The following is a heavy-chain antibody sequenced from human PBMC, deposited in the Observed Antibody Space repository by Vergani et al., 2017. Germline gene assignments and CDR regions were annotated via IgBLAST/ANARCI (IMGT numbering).Heavy chain of an antibody. CDR3: ARVVKVRGFSYFDY. CDR1: GFTFSSYG. J-gene: IGHJ4*02. D-gene: IGHD3-10*01. V-gene: IGHV3-48*04. Sequence: VQLVESGGGVVQPGRSLRLSCAASGFTFSSYGMHWVRQAPGKGLEWVSYISSSGSTIYYADSVKGRFTISRDNAKNSLYLQMNSLRAEDTAVYYCARVVKVRGFSYFDYWGQGTLVTVSS. CDR2: ISSSGSTI.